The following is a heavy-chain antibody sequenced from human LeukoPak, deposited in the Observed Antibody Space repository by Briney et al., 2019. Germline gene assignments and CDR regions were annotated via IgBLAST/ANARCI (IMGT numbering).Heavy chain of an antibody. D-gene: IGHD6-6*01. Sequence: TFSSYAMNWVRQAPGKGLEWIGSIYYSGSTYYNPSLKSRVTISVDTSKNQFSLKLSSVTAADTAVYYCARPIAARPGAFDIWGQGTMVTVSS. J-gene: IGHJ3*02. CDR3: ARPIAARPGAFDI. CDR1: TFSSYA. V-gene: IGHV4-39*01. CDR2: IYYSGST.